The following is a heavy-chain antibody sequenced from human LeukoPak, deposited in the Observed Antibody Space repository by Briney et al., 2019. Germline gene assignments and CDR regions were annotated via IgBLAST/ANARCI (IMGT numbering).Heavy chain of an antibody. J-gene: IGHJ4*02. CDR2: IFYSGST. V-gene: IGHV4-59*01. Sequence: SETLSLTCTVSGGSISSYCWSWIRQPPGKGLEWIGYIFYSGSTNYNPSLKSRVTISVDTSKNQFSLKLSSVTAADTAVYYCARGEWDLLFDYWGQGTLVTVSS. D-gene: IGHD1-26*01. CDR1: GGSISSYC. CDR3: ARGEWDLLFDY.